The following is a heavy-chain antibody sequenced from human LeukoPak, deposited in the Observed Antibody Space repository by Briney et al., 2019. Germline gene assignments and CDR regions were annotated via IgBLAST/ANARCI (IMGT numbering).Heavy chain of an antibody. D-gene: IGHD3/OR15-3a*01. Sequence: SETLSLTCTVSGGSISSSSYYWGWIRQPPGKGLEWIGSIYYSGNTYYNASLKSQVSISIDTSKNRFSLKLTSVTAAGTAVYYCARQTGSGLFILPGGQGTLVTVSS. CDR3: ARQTGSGLFILP. CDR1: GGSISSSSYY. J-gene: IGHJ4*02. CDR2: IYYSGNT. V-gene: IGHV4-39*01.